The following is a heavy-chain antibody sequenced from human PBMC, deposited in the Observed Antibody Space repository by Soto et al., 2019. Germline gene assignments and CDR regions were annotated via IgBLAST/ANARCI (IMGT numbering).Heavy chain of an antibody. Sequence: VQLVESGGGLVQPGGSLRLSCAASGFTVSSSYMNWVRQAPGKGLEWLSVLYSGAGTYYADSVKDRFIISRDNPKNTLYLQLNSLRAEDTAIYFCARECGGDCTNAFDLWGQGTMVTVSP. V-gene: IGHV3-66*01. CDR1: GFTVSSSY. J-gene: IGHJ3*01. CDR2: LYSGAGT. D-gene: IGHD2-21*01. CDR3: ARECGGDCTNAFDL.